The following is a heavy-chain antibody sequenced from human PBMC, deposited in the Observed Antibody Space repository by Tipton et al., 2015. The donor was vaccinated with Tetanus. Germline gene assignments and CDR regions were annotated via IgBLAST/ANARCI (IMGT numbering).Heavy chain of an antibody. CDR2: ISYNGAT. V-gene: IGHV4-61*01. CDR1: VGSVSSGSYY. Sequence: TLSLTCSVSVGSVSSGSYYWTWVRQPPGKGLEWIGYISYNGATNYNPSLKSRVTISVGTSKNQFSIQLTSVTAADTAVYYCAGGSRPRPGYWGQGTLVTVSS. J-gene: IGHJ1*01. D-gene: IGHD2-15*01. CDR3: AGGSRPRPGY.